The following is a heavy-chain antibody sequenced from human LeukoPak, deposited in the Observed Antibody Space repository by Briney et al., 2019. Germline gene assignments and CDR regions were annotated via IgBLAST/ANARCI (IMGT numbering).Heavy chain of an antibody. Sequence: ETLSLTCAVYGGSFSGYYWIWVRQAPGKGLEGVSAISGSGGSTYYADSVKGRFTISRDNSKNTLYLQMNSLRAEDTAVYYCAKGLLSGWYLFDYWGQGTLVTVSS. CDR3: AKGLLSGWYLFDY. CDR2: ISGSGGST. D-gene: IGHD6-19*01. J-gene: IGHJ4*02. V-gene: IGHV3-23*01. CDR1: GGSFSGYY.